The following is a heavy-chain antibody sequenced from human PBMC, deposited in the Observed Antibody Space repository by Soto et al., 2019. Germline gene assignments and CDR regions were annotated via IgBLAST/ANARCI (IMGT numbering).Heavy chain of an antibody. J-gene: IGHJ6*02. V-gene: IGHV3-30*04. CDR2: ISFDGSNK. CDR1: KFTFRTYV. Sequence: QVQLVESGGGVVQPERSQRLSCAASKFTFRTYVMHWVRQAPGKGLEWVALISFDGSNKYYADSVKGRFTISRDNSKNTMYLQMNSLRPEDTAVYYCPREMIPMIMGGMSAMDVWGQGTTVTVSS. D-gene: IGHD3-22*01. CDR3: PREMIPMIMGGMSAMDV.